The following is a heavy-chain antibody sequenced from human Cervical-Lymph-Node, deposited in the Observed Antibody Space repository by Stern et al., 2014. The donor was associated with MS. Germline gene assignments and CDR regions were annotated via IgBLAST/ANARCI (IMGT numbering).Heavy chain of an antibody. D-gene: IGHD1-14*01. CDR3: ARWAYNRDFDY. Sequence: LVESGAEVKKPGASVKVSCKASGYPFTRYDIALVRQAPGQGLEWMGWLSVYNGNTKYAQKFQGRVTMTRDTSPNTAFYDLRSLISDDTAVYYNARWAYNRDFDYWGQGAVVVVSS. V-gene: IGHV1-18*01. CDR2: LSVYNGNT. CDR1: GYPFTRYD. J-gene: IGHJ4*02.